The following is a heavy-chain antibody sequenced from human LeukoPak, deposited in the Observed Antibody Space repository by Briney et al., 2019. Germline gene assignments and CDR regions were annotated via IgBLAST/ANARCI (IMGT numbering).Heavy chain of an antibody. J-gene: IGHJ4*02. D-gene: IGHD5-24*01. V-gene: IGHV4-39*02. CDR2: IYYSGST. Sequence: PSETLSLTCTVSGGSISSSSYYWGWIRQPPGKGLEWIGSIYYSGSTYYNPSLKSRVTISVDTSKNQFSLKLSSVTAADTAVYYCAREEGYNRNYYFDYWGQGTLVTVSS. CDR1: GGSISSSSYY. CDR3: AREEGYNRNYYFDY.